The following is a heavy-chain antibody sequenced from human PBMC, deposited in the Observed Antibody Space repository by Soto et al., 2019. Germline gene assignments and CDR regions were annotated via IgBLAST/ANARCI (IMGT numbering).Heavy chain of an antibody. J-gene: IGHJ6*02. Sequence: SQTLSLTCAISGDSVSSNSAAWNWIRQSPSRGLEWLARTYYRSTWFYDYAVSVKSRITINPDTSKNQFSLQLNSVTPEDTAVYYCVRGDYGSGSYYYYYYGMDVWGQGTTVTVSS. V-gene: IGHV6-1*01. D-gene: IGHD3-10*01. CDR3: VRGDYGSGSYYYYYYGMDV. CDR1: GDSVSSNSAA. CDR2: TYYRSTWFY.